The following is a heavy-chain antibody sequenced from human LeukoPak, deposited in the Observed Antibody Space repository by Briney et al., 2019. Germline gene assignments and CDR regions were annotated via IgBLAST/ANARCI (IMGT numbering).Heavy chain of an antibody. Sequence: SETLSLTCTVSGGSISSYYWSWIRQPPGKGLEWIGYIYYSGSTNYNPSLKSRVTMSVDTSKNQISLKLSSVTAADTAVYYCARDASYSTFGKIFDYWGQGSLVTVSS. CDR3: ARDASYSTFGKIFDY. J-gene: IGHJ4*02. D-gene: IGHD2-21*01. V-gene: IGHV4-59*12. CDR2: IYYSGST. CDR1: GGSISSYY.